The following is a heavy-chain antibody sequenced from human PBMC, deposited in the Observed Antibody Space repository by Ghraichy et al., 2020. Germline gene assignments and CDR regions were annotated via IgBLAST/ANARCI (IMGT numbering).Heavy chain of an antibody. J-gene: IGHJ3*02. CDR1: GFTLSGHW. D-gene: IGHD6-13*01. CDR2: TNDDGSTT. CDR3: ARGTSSWYNAFDI. V-gene: IGHV3-74*01. Sequence: LSLPCAASGFTLSGHWMHWVRQAPGKGLVWVSRTNDDGSTTSYADSVKGRFTISRDNANNTPYLQMNNLRAEDTAMYYCARGTSSWYNAFDIWGQGTMVIVSS.